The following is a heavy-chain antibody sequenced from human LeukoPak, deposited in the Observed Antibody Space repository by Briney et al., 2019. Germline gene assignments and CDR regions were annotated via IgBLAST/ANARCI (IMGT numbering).Heavy chain of an antibody. V-gene: IGHV4-34*01. CDR3: ARGVCSGGSCYSEWNY. CDR2: INHSGST. D-gene: IGHD2-15*01. J-gene: IGHJ4*02. CDR1: GGSFSGYY. Sequence: PSETLSLTCAVYGGSFSGYYWSWIRQPPGKGLEWIGEINHSGSTNYNPSLKSRVTISVDTSKNQFSLKLTSVTAADTAVYYCARGVCSGGSCYSEWNYWGQRTLVTVSS.